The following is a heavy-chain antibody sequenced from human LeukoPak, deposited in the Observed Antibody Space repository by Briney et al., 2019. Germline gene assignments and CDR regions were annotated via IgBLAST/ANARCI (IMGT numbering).Heavy chain of an antibody. D-gene: IGHD5-12*01. CDR1: GFTFSSYA. CDR3: AKGGFTDAFDI. V-gene: IGHV3-9*03. CDR2: ISWNSGSI. Sequence: GGSLRLSCAASGFTFSSYAMSWVRQAPGKGLEWVSGISWNSGSIGYADSVKGRFTISRDNAKNSLYLQMNSLRAEDMALYYCAKGGFTDAFDIWGQGTMVTVSS. J-gene: IGHJ3*02.